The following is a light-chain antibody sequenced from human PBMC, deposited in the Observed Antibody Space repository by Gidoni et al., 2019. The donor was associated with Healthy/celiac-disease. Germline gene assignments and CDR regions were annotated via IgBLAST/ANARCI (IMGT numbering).Light chain of an antibody. CDR1: ALPKQY. CDR2: KDS. V-gene: IGLV3-25*02. J-gene: IGLJ3*02. Sequence: SYELTQPPSVSVSPGQTARITCSGDALPKQYAYWYQQTPGQAPVLVIYKDSERPSGIPERFSGTSSGTTVTLTISGVQAEDEADYYCQSADSSGTYSWVFGGGTKLTVL. CDR3: QSADSSGTYSWV.